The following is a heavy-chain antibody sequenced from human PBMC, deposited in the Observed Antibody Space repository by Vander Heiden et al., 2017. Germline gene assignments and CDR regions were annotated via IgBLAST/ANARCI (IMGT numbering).Heavy chain of an antibody. Sequence: EVHLVESGGGLVQPGGSLRLSCAPSRFTLSSYWMSWVRQAPGKGLEWVANIKQDGSEKFYVDSVKGRFTISRDNAKNSLYLQMNSLRAADTAVYYCARNSRYFYYYGMDVWGQGTTVTVSS. CDR1: RFTLSSYW. J-gene: IGHJ6*02. CDR3: ARNSRYFYYYGMDV. CDR2: IKQDGSEK. V-gene: IGHV3-7*01.